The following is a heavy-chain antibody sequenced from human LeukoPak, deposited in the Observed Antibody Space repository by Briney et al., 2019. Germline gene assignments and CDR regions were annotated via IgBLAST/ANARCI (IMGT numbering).Heavy chain of an antibody. CDR3: TRVGYIDEGIDF. D-gene: IGHD5-24*01. CDR2: IKQDGSEK. Sequence: PGGSLRLSCAASEFTLSSYWMAWVRQAPGKGLAWVANIKQDGSEKYYVDSVKGRFTISRDNAKNSLYLQMSSLRAEDTAIYYCTRVGYIDEGIDFWGQGTLVTVSS. CDR1: EFTLSSYW. J-gene: IGHJ4*02. V-gene: IGHV3-7*04.